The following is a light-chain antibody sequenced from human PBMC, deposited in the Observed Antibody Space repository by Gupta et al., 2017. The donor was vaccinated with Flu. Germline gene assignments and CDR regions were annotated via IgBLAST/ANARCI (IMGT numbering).Light chain of an antibody. CDR1: QIINTW. Sequence: DIQMTKSPSTLSASVGDRVTITCRASQIINTWLAWYQQKPGKAPKLLIYKASSLESGVPSRFSGSGSGTEFTLTISGLQPDDFATYYCQQYKSFLFTFGQGTKVEIK. CDR2: KAS. V-gene: IGKV1-5*03. CDR3: QQYKSFLFT. J-gene: IGKJ2*01.